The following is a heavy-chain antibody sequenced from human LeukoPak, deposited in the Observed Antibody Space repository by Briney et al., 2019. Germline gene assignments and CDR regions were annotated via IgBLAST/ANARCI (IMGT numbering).Heavy chain of an antibody. CDR3: AKSRVITYYYFDY. Sequence: PGGSLRLSCAASGFTFSSHAMNWVRQAPGKGLEWVSAISGSGGSTYYADSVKGRFTISRDNSKNTLYLLMNSLRAEDTAVYYCAKSRVITYYYFDYWGQGTLVTVSS. CDR1: GFTFSSHA. D-gene: IGHD3-22*01. CDR2: ISGSGGST. J-gene: IGHJ4*02. V-gene: IGHV3-23*01.